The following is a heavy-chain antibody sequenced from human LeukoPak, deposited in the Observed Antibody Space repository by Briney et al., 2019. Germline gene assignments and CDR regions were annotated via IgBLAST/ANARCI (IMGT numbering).Heavy chain of an antibody. J-gene: IGHJ3*02. D-gene: IGHD3-22*01. Sequence: LRLSCAVSGFTFGDYAMSWFRQHPGKGLEWIGYIYYSGSTYYNPSLKSRVTISVDTSKNQFSLKLSSVTAADTAVYYCARSPRGYFDSWVDAFDIWGQGTMVTVSS. CDR3: ARSPRGYFDSWVDAFDI. CDR2: IYYSGST. V-gene: IGHV4-30-4*08. CDR1: GFTFGDYA.